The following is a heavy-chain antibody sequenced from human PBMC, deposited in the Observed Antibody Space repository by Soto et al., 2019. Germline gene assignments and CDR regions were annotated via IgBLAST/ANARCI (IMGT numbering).Heavy chain of an antibody. D-gene: IGHD3-22*01. CDR3: ARDGSGYYYFDY. Sequence: GASVKVSCKASGYTFTGYAMHWVRQAPGQRLEWMGWINAGNGNTKYSQKVQGRVTITTDTSTSTAYMELRSLRSEDTAVYYCARDGSGYYYFDYWGQGTLVTVSS. J-gene: IGHJ4*02. CDR2: INAGNGNT. CDR1: GYTFTGYA. V-gene: IGHV1-3*01.